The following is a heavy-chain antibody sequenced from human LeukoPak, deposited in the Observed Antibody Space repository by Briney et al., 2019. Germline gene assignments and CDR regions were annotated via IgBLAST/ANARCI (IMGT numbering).Heavy chain of an antibody. J-gene: IGHJ2*01. CDR1: GVSISSYY. CDR2: IYYSGST. D-gene: IGHD4/OR15-4a*01. Sequence: SETLSLTCTVSGVSISSYYWSWIRQPPGKGLEWIWYIYYSGSTNYNPSLKSGGTISVDTSNNQFSLMLSYVSAADTAAYYCSRGGGVLWYFDLWGRGTLVTVSS. CDR3: SRGGGVLWYFDL. V-gene: IGHV4-59*01.